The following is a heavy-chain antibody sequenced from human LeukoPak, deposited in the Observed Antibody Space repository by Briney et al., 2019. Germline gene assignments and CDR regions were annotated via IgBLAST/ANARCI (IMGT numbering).Heavy chain of an antibody. D-gene: IGHD3-22*01. CDR1: GFNFRTYG. Sequence: PGGSLRLSCAASGFNFRTYGMHWVRQAPGKGLEWVAFIQFDESSKNYADSVKGRFTISRDNSKNTVYLQVNSLRAEDTAVYYWEKEDGTVVFSNFGDWGQGTLVTVSS. CDR2: IQFDESSK. J-gene: IGHJ4*02. CDR3: EKEDGTVVFSNFGD. V-gene: IGHV3-30*02.